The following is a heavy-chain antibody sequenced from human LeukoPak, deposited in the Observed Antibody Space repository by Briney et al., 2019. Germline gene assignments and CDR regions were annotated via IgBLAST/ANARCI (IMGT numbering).Heavy chain of an antibody. CDR3: TKEGGPMAVTTERYSFNQ. V-gene: IGHV3-30*18. J-gene: IGHJ4*02. Sequence: GRSLRLSCAASGFTFSNYGMHWVRQAPGKGLEWVAVVSNDGRVQYYADSVKGRFTISRDNSKNTLSLQMNSLRAEDTAVYYCTKEGGPMAVTTERYSFNQWGQGTLVTVSS. D-gene: IGHD4-17*01. CDR2: VSNDGRVQ. CDR1: GFTFSNYG.